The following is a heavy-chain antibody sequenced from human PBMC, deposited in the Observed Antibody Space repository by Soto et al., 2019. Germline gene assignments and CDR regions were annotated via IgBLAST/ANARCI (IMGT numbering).Heavy chain of an antibody. CDR3: ARHRNLGGG. Sequence: EVQLVESGGGLVQPGGSLRLSCAASGFTFSSSWLTWVRQAPGKGLEWMANINEDGSEKYYVDSVKGRFTISRDNARNSLYLQMNSLRVDDTAVYYCARHRNLGGGWGQATLVTVSS. J-gene: IGHJ4*02. CDR2: INEDGSEK. D-gene: IGHD3-16*01. V-gene: IGHV3-7*03. CDR1: GFTFSSSW.